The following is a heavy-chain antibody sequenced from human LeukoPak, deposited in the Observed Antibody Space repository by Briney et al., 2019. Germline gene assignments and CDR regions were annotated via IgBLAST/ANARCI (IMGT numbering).Heavy chain of an antibody. CDR1: GCTFTDYY. J-gene: IGHJ6*03. Sequence: GASVKVSCKVSGCTFTDYYMHWVQQAPGKGLEWMGLVDPEDGETIYAEKFQGRVTITADTSTDTAYMELSSLRSEDTAVYYCATESYYYYYYMDVWGKGTTVTVSS. CDR2: VDPEDGET. V-gene: IGHV1-69-2*01. CDR3: ATESYYYYYYMDV.